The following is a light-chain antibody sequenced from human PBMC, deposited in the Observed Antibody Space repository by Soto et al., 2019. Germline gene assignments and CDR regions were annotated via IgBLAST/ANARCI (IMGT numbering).Light chain of an antibody. V-gene: IGKV1-39*01. CDR1: QTIDTY. J-gene: IGKJ1*01. CDR3: QQNFNFPRT. CDR2: AAT. Sequence: DIQLIQTPSSLSASVGDRVTITCRASQTIDTYLNWYQHKPGTAPKVLIYAATYLQNGVPSRFSGTGSGADFTLTISSLQPEDFATYYCQQNFNFPRTFGQGTKVDIK.